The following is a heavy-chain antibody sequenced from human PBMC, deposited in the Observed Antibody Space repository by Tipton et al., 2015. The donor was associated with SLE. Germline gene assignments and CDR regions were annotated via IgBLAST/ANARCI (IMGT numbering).Heavy chain of an antibody. CDR1: GGSISSYF. Sequence: TLSLTCTVSGGSISSYFWRWIRQPPGKGLEWIGHIYYSGSTNYNPSLKSRVTISVDTSKNQFSLRLNSVTAADTAVYYCAREGGSYTAFDYWGQGTLVTVSS. CDR2: IYYSGST. D-gene: IGHD1-26*01. V-gene: IGHV4-59*01. J-gene: IGHJ4*02. CDR3: AREGGSYTAFDY.